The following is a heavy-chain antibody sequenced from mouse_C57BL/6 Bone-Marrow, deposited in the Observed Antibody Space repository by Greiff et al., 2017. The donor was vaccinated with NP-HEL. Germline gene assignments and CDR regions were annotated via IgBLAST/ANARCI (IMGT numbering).Heavy chain of an antibody. D-gene: IGHD1-1*01. CDR1: GYTFTSYG. CDR3: ARWGYGSSLAGFAY. V-gene: IGHV1-81*01. Sequence: QVHVKQSGAELARPGASVKLSCKASGYTFTSYGISWVKQRTGQGLEWIGEIYPRSGNTYYNEKFKGKATLTADKSSSTAYMELRSLTSEDSAVYFCARWGYGSSLAGFAYWGQGTLVTVSA. J-gene: IGHJ3*01. CDR2: IYPRSGNT.